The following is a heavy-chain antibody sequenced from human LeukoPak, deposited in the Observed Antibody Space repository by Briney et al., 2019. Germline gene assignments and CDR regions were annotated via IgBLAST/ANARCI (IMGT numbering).Heavy chain of an antibody. Sequence: GGSLRLSCAASGFTFSSYSMNWVRQAPGKGLEWVSSISSGSSYIYYADSMKGRFTISRDNAKNSLYLQMNTLRVDDTAVYYCSILATRGPKDCWGQGTLVTVSS. CDR1: GFTFSSYS. J-gene: IGHJ4*02. CDR2: ISSGSSYI. D-gene: IGHD1-26*01. CDR3: SILATRGPKDC. V-gene: IGHV3-21*01.